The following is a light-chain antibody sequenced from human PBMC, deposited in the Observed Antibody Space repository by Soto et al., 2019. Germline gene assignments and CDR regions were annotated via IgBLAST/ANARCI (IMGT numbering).Light chain of an antibody. V-gene: IGLV2-8*01. CDR3: SSYAGRDIWV. Sequence: QSALTQPPSASGSRGQSVTISCTGTSVDINYVSWFQQHPGKAPKLIICEVTKRPSGVPDRFSGSKSGNTASLTVSGLQDDDEADYYSSSYAGRDIWVFGGGTKPPVL. J-gene: IGLJ3*02. CDR2: EVT. CDR1: SVDINY.